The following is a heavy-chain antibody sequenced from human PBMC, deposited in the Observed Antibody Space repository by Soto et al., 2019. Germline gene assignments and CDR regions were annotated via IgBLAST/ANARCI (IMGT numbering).Heavy chain of an antibody. D-gene: IGHD3-10*01. CDR2: ISYDGSNK. V-gene: IGHV3-30*18. Sequence: ESGGGVVQPGRSLRLSCAASGFTFSSYGMHWVRQAPGKGLEWVAVISYDGSNKYYADSVKGRFTISRDNSKNTLYLQMNSLRAEDTAVYYCAKDRQPGGSNWFDPWGQGTLVTVSS. CDR1: GFTFSSYG. CDR3: AKDRQPGGSNWFDP. J-gene: IGHJ5*02.